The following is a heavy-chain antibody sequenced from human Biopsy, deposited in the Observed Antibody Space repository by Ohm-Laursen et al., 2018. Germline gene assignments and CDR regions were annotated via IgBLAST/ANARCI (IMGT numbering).Heavy chain of an antibody. D-gene: IGHD3-22*01. V-gene: IGHV4-59*01. CDR1: GDSISSYY. J-gene: IGHJ2*01. CDR3: ARDRGYYSDRTVPGYFDL. Sequence: SDTLSLTCTVSGDSISSYYWSWIRQPPGKGLQWIGYVYYTGSTDYSPSLQSRVTISVDTSKNHFSLRLRSVTPADTAIYYCARDRGYYSDRTVPGYFDLWGRGTLVTASS. CDR2: VYYTGST.